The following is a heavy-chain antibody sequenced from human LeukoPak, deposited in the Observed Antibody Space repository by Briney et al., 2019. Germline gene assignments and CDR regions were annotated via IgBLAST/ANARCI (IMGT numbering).Heavy chain of an antibody. CDR1: GGSISSSSYY. CDR2: IYYSGST. J-gene: IGHJ4*02. V-gene: IGHV4-39*01. CDR3: ARAVGY. Sequence: SETLSLTCTVSGGSISSSSYYWGWIRQPPGKGLEWIGTIYYSGSTYYHPSLKRRVTISVDTSKNQFSLKLSSVTAADTAVYYCARAVGYWGQGTLVTVSS. D-gene: IGHD4-23*01.